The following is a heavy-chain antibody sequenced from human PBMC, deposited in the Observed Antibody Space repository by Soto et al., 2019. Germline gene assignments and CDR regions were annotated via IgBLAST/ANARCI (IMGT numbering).Heavy chain of an antibody. CDR1: GFTFSSYS. D-gene: IGHD3-22*01. CDR2: ISSSSSTI. J-gene: IGHJ4*02. CDR3: ARDLYYYDSSGYCDY. V-gene: IGHV3-48*02. Sequence: EVQLVESGGGLVQPGGSLRLSCAASGFTFSSYSMNWVRQAPGKGLEWVSYISSSSSTIYYADSVKGRFTIARDNAKNSLYLQMNSLRDEDTAVYYCARDLYYYDSSGYCDYWGQGTLVTVSS.